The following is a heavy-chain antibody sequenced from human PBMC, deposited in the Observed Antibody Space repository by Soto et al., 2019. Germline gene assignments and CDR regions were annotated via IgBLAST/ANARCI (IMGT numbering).Heavy chain of an antibody. D-gene: IGHD2-21*01. CDR2: IYYSGST. Sequence: SETLSLTCIVSGGSISNYYWSWIRQPPGKGLEWIGSIYYSGSTYYNPSLKSRVTISVDTSKNQFSLNLSSVTAADTAVYYCASSEFHWGQGTLVTVSS. CDR3: ASSEFH. J-gene: IGHJ4*02. CDR1: GGSISNYY. V-gene: IGHV4-59*05.